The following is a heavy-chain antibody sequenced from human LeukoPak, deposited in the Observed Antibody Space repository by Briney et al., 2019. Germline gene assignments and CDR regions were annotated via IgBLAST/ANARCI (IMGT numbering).Heavy chain of an antibody. Sequence: GGSLRLSCAASGFTFSSYGMHWVRQAPGKGLEWVAVIWNDGTNKYYADSVKGRFTISRDNSKNTLYLQMNSLRAEDTAVYYCARDRVVVVTAYTFDYWGQETLVTVSS. J-gene: IGHJ4*02. V-gene: IGHV3-33*01. CDR2: IWNDGTNK. D-gene: IGHD2-21*02. CDR1: GFTFSSYG. CDR3: ARDRVVVVTAYTFDY.